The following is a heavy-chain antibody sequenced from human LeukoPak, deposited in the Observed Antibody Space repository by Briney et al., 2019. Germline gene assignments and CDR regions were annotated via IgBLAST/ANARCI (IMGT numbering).Heavy chain of an antibody. CDR3: ATLETCYFDSSGRGAFDS. V-gene: IGHV1-24*01. J-gene: IGHJ3*02. CDR1: GYTLTELS. Sequence: ASGKVSCKVSGYTLTELSMHWLRQAPGKGLEWMGGFDPEDGETIYAQEFQGRVTMTEDTSTDTAYMELSSLRSEDTAVYYCATLETCYFDSSGRGAFDSWGQGRMVTVS. CDR2: FDPEDGET. D-gene: IGHD3-22*01.